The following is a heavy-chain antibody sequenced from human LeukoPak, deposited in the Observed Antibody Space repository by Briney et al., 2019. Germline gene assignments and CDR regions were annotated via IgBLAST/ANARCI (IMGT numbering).Heavy chain of an antibody. CDR3: ARLRGVVISTTGFDP. V-gene: IGHV4-39*01. J-gene: IGHJ5*02. CDR1: GGSISSSYYY. CDR2: IYYSGST. D-gene: IGHD3-22*01. Sequence: SETLSLTCTVSGGSISSSYYYWGWIRQPPGKGLEWIGSIYYSGSTYYNPSLKSRVTISVDTSKNQFSLKLRSVTAADTAVYYCARLRGVVISTTGFDPWGQGTLVTVSS.